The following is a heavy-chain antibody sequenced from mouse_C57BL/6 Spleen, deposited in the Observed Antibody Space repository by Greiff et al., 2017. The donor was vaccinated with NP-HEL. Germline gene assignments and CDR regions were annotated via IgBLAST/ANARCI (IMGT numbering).Heavy chain of an antibody. CDR3: ARSMVITTVVARYFDV. J-gene: IGHJ1*03. CDR1: GYTFTSYG. V-gene: IGHV1-81*01. D-gene: IGHD1-1*01. CDR2: IYPRSGNT. Sequence: VQLQQSGAELARPGASVKLSCKASGYTFTSYGISWVKQRTGQGLEWIGEIYPRSGNTYYNEKFKGKATLTADKSSSTAYMELRSLTSEDSAVYFCARSMVITTVVARYFDVWGTGTTVTVSS.